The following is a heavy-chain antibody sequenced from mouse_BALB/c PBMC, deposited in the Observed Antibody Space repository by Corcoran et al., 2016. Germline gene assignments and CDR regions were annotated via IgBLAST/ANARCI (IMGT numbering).Heavy chain of an antibody. V-gene: IGHV9-4*02. CDR3: ARYDYDY. CDR1: GNTFTTGG. Sequence: QIQSVQAGPELKKPGETVRNSCQVSGNTFTTGGMQLVQKMPGKGLKWYGWINTHSGVPKYAEDFKGRFAFSLETSASTAYLQISNLKNEDTATYFCARYDYDYWGQGTTLTVSS. CDR2: INTHSGVP. J-gene: IGHJ2*01. D-gene: IGHD2-4*01.